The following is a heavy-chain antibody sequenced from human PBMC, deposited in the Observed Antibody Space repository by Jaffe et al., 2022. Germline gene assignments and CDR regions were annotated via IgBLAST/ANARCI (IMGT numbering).Heavy chain of an antibody. CDR1: GFSLSHYW. J-gene: IGHJ4*02. CDR3: ARDSPMGVETIGPDY. Sequence: QVVESGGGFVQPGESLRLSCAASGFSLSHYWMTWFRQAPGKGLEWVATTKYDGYDKYYVDSVKGRFTISRDNTKNSLYLRMDSLRVEDTAVYYCARDSPMGVETIGPDYWGQGTLVSVSS. D-gene: IGHD3-3*01. CDR2: TKYDGYDK. V-gene: IGHV3-7*01.